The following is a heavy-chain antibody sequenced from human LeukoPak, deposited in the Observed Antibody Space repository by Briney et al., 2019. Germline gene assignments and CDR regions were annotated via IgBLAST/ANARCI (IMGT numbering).Heavy chain of an antibody. Sequence: GGSLRLSCAASGFTFSSYSMNWVRQAPGKGLEWVSSISSSSSYIYYADSVKGRFTISRDNAKNSLYLQMNSLRAEDTAVYYCARDSIAVAGNFDYWGQGTLVTVSS. CDR1: GFTFSSYS. CDR2: ISSSSSYI. CDR3: ARDSIAVAGNFDY. V-gene: IGHV3-21*01. J-gene: IGHJ4*02. D-gene: IGHD6-19*01.